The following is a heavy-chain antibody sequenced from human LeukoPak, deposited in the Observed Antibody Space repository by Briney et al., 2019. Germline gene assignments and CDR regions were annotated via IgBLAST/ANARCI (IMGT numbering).Heavy chain of an antibody. V-gene: IGHV3-23*01. CDR1: GFTFSSYA. Sequence: GGPLRLSCAASGFTFSSYAMSWVRQAPGKGLEWVSAISGSGGSTYYADSVKGRFIISRDNSKNTLYLQMNSLRAEDTAVYYCAKDRGVVTRYFDYWGQGTLVTVSS. CDR3: AKDRGVVTRYFDY. CDR2: ISGSGGST. D-gene: IGHD4-23*01. J-gene: IGHJ4*02.